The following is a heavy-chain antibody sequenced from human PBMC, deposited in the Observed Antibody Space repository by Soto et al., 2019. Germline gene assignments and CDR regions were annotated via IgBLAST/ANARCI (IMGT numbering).Heavy chain of an antibody. J-gene: IGHJ3*02. V-gene: IGHV3-21*04. CDR1: GFTFGSYS. CDR2: ISSSSSYI. Sequence: EVQLVESGGGLVKPGGSLRLSCAASGFTFGSYSMNWVRQAPGKGLEWVSSISSSSSYIYYADSVKGRFTISRDNAKNSPYLQMNSLRAEDTAVYYRARIQLGYDAFDIWGQGPMVTVSS. D-gene: IGHD6-6*01. CDR3: ARIQLGYDAFDI.